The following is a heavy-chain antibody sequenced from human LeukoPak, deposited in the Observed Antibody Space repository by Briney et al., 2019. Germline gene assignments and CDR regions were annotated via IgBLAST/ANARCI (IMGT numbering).Heavy chain of an antibody. D-gene: IGHD6-13*01. V-gene: IGHV3-7*02. CDR3: ARGYSSSWYSDGAFDI. J-gene: IGHJ3*02. Sequence: GGSLRLSCAASGSTFSSYWMTWVRLAPGKGLEWVANIKQDGTEKYYVDSVRGRFTISRDNARSSLYLQMNSLRAEDTAVYYCARGYSSSWYSDGAFDIWGQGTMVTVSS. CDR2: IKQDGTEK. CDR1: GSTFSSYW.